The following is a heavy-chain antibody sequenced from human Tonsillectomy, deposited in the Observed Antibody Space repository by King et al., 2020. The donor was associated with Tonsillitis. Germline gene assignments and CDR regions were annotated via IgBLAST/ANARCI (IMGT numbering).Heavy chain of an antibody. CDR3: ARGIFGVFIDLYYYGFDV. V-gene: IGHV4-34*01. J-gene: IGHJ6*02. CDR2: INHSGST. CDR1: GGSFSGYY. D-gene: IGHD3-3*02. Sequence: VQLQQWGAGLLKPSETLSLTCAVYGGSFSGYYWSWIRQPPGKGLEWIGEINHSGSTDYNPSLKSRVTISVDTSKNQFSLKLSPVTAADTAVYYCARGIFGVFIDLYYYGFDVWGQGTTVTVSS.